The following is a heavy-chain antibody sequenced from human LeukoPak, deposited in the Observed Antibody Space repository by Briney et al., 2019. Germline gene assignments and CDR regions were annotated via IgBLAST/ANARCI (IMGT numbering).Heavy chain of an antibody. CDR1: GGSFSGYY. J-gene: IGHJ4*02. CDR2: INHSGST. V-gene: IGHV4-34*01. Sequence: PSETLSLTCAVYGGSFSGYYWSWIRQPPGKGLEWIGEINHSGSTNYNPSLKSRVTISVDTSKNQFSLKLSSVTAADTAVYYCAPLSFSVFGRVYYPNDYWGQGALVTFSS. D-gene: IGHD3-3*01. CDR3: APLSFSVFGRVYYPNDY.